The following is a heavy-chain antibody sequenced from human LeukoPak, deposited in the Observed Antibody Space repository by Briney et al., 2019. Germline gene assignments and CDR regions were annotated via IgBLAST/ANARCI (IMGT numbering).Heavy chain of an antibody. J-gene: IGHJ5*02. CDR3: ARGTPFFCSSTSCFSWFDP. Sequence: SSETLSLTCTVSGGSISSSSYYWGWIRQPPGKGLEWIGSIYYSGSTYYNPSLKSRVTISVDTSKNQFSLKLSSVTAADTAVYYCARGTPFFCSSTSCFSWFDPWGQGTLVTVSS. CDR2: IYYSGST. V-gene: IGHV4-39*07. CDR1: GGSISSSSYY. D-gene: IGHD2-2*01.